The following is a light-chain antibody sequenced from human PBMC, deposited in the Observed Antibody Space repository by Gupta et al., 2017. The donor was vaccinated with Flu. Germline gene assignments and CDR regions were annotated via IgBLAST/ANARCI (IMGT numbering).Light chain of an antibody. CDR2: GAS. CDR3: QQRHLSPFT. J-gene: IGKJ5*01. CDR1: QSITRY. Sequence: EIQMTQSPSSLSSYIGDIVTITCRASQSITRYLNWYQQQPGKAPHLLIFGASRGTDGVPSRFSGSGSGTDFTLTITRRQPEDFAKYYCQQRHLSPFTFGQGTLLEIK. V-gene: IGKV1-39*01.